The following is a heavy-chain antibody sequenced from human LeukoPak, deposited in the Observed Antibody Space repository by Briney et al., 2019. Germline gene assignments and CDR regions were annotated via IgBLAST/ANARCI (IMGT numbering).Heavy chain of an antibody. V-gene: IGHV4-4*02. D-gene: IGHD1-26*01. CDR2: IYHSGST. Sequence: SETLSLTCAVSGGSISSSNWWSWVRQPPGKGLEWIGEIYHSGSTYYNPSLKSRVTISVDTSKNQFSLKLSSVTAADTAVYYCASYSGSPNYFDYWGQGTLVTVSS. CDR1: GGSISSSNW. CDR3: ASYSGSPNYFDY. J-gene: IGHJ4*02.